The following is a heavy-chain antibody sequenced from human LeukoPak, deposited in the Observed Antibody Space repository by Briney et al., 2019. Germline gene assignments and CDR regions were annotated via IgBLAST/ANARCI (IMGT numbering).Heavy chain of an antibody. Sequence: ERPLRLSCAASGFTFSSYSVHWIRQAPGKGLEWVSYISSSGSTIYYADSVKGRFTISRDNAKNSLYLQMNSLRAEDTAVYYCARDNHGGNPFFDYWGQGTLVTVSS. V-gene: IGHV3-48*04. J-gene: IGHJ4*02. D-gene: IGHD4-23*01. CDR1: GFTFSSYS. CDR3: ARDNHGGNPFFDY. CDR2: ISSSGSTI.